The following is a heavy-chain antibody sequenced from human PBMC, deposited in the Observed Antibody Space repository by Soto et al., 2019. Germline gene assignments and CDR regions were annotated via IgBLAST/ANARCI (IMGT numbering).Heavy chain of an antibody. CDR1: GSTFSSYT. Sequence: VQLLQSGGDLVQPGGSLRLSCAASGSTFSSYTMHWVRQTPGKGLEWVAVISYDGSDKYYAGSVRGRFTISRDNSKNTLFLQMNSLRAEDTALYYCARGGGFCGADCYKGGIDYWGQGALVTVSS. J-gene: IGHJ4*02. D-gene: IGHD2-21*02. CDR2: ISYDGSDK. CDR3: ARGGGFCGADCYKGGIDY. V-gene: IGHV3-30-3*01.